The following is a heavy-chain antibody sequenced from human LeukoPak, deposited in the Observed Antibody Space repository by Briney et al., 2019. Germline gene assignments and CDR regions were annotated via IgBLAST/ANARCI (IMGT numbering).Heavy chain of an antibody. CDR1: GFTFSSFV. D-gene: IGHD3-22*01. V-gene: IGHV3-23*01. J-gene: IGHJ4*02. CDR2: ISGSGDGT. Sequence: PGGSLSLSCAASGFTFSSFVMNWVRQAPGKGLEWVSGISGSGDGTYYADSVKGRFTVSRDNTKNTLYLQMSNLTAGDTADYYCAKDPDDSSAYYDYWGQGSLVTVSS. CDR3: AKDPDDSSAYYDY.